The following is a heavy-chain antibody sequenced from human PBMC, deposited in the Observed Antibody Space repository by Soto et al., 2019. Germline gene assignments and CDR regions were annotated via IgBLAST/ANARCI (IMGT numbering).Heavy chain of an antibody. CDR2: IYHTVNT. Sequence: PSETLSLTGSVPVVSIVTHFWSWIRQAPGKGPELVGYIYHTVNTKYNPALKSRVTISMDTSKNQLSLQLSSVTAADTAVYYCARLQYTVVTALDIWGQGTMVTVSS. CDR3: ARLQYTVVTALDI. CDR1: VVSIVTHF. V-gene: IGHV4-59*11. J-gene: IGHJ3*02. D-gene: IGHD2-15*01.